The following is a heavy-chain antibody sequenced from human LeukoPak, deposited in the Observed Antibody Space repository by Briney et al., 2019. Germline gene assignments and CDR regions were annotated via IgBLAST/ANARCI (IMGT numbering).Heavy chain of an antibody. D-gene: IGHD2-2*01. CDR1: GYTFTSYY. CDR2: INPSGDST. V-gene: IGHV1-46*01. CDR3: ARHPSPQLHHFDY. J-gene: IGHJ4*02. Sequence: ASVKVSCKASGYTFTSYYMHWVRQAPGQGLEWMGIINPSGDSTSYEQRFQGRLTMTRDTSTNTVYMELSSLRSEDTAVYYCARHPSPQLHHFDYWGQGTLVTVSS.